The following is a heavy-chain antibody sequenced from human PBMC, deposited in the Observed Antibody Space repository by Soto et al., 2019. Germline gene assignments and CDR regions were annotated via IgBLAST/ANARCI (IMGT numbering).Heavy chain of an antibody. V-gene: IGHV3-48*02. J-gene: IGHJ6*02. CDR1: GFTFSSYE. Sequence: PGGSLRLSCAASGFTFSSYEMNWVRQAPGKGLEWVSYISSSSSTIYYADSVKGRFTISRDNAKNSLYLQMNSLRDEDTAVYYCARDLPIVGATYYGMDVWGQGTTVTVSS. D-gene: IGHD1-26*01. CDR2: ISSSSSTI. CDR3: ARDLPIVGATYYGMDV.